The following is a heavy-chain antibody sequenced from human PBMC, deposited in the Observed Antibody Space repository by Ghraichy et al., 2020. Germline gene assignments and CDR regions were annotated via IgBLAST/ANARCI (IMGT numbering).Heavy chain of an antibody. CDR3: AREGVGQGAFDI. V-gene: IGHV4-38-2*02. J-gene: IGHJ3*02. CDR1: GYSISSGYY. CDR2: MYHSGST. D-gene: IGHD1-26*01. Sequence: ETLSLTCTVSGYSISSGYYWGWIRQPPGKGLEWIGSMYHSGSTNYNPSLKSRVTKSVDTSKNQFSLNLSSVTAADTAVYYCAREGVGQGAFDIWGQGTMVTVSS.